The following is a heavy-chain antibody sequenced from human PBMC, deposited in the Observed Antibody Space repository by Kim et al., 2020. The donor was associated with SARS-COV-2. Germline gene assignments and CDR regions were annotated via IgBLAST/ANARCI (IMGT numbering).Heavy chain of an antibody. CDR2: IYYTGST. V-gene: IGHV4-39*01. CDR3: ASTHYFDIVTGDYRNIDY. J-gene: IGHJ4*02. D-gene: IGHD3-9*01. CDR1: GGSISSSSYY. Sequence: SETLSLTCPVSGGSISSSSYYWGWIRQPPGKGLEWIGSIYYTGSTFYNPSLKSRVIISADTSKNQFSLKLRSVTAADTAVYYCASTHYFDIVTGDYRNIDYWGRGTLVIVSS.